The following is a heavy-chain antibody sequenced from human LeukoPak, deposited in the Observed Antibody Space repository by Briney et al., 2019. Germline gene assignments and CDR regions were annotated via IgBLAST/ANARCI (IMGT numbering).Heavy chain of an antibody. CDR2: INHSGST. D-gene: IGHD3-22*01. V-gene: IGHV4-34*01. CDR3: SYYYYDSSGYYSFDY. Sequence: SETLSLTCAVYGGSFSGYYWSWIRQPPGKGLEWIGEINHSGSTNYNPSLKGRVTISVDTSKNQFSLKLSSVTAADTAVYYCSYYYYDSSGYYSFDYWGQGTLVTVSS. CDR1: GGSFSGYY. J-gene: IGHJ4*02.